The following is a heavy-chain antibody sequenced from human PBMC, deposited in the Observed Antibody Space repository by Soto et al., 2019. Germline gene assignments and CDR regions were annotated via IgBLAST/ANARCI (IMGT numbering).Heavy chain of an antibody. V-gene: IGHV4-39*01. CDR2: IYYSGST. J-gene: IGHJ4*02. CDR1: GGSISSSSYY. D-gene: IGHD2-2*02. Sequence: SETLSLTCTVSGGSISSSSYYWGWIRQPPGKGLEWIGSIYYSGSTYYNPSLKSRVTISVDTSKNQFSLKLSSVTAADTAVYYCARHPAPIEAHPAPYYFDYWGQGTMVTV. CDR3: ARHPAPIEAHPAPYYFDY.